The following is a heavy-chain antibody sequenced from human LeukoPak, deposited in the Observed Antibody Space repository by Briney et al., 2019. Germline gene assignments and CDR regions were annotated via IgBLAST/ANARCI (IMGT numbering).Heavy chain of an antibody. J-gene: IGHJ4*02. CDR1: GFNFENYE. Sequence: GSLRLSCVASGFNFENYEMNWVRQAPGKGLEWVSYISETSTTIYYRDSVKGRFTIFRDNGKNSLFLQMNSLKVEDTALYFCARSANNLRGKNGFYVRVIDFWVPGTLVTVSS. CDR3: ARSANNLRGKNGFYVRVIDF. V-gene: IGHV3-48*03. D-gene: IGHD3-10*02. CDR2: ISETSTTI.